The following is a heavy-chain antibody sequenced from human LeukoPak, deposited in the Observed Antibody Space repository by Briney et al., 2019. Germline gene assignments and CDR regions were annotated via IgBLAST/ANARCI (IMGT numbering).Heavy chain of an antibody. V-gene: IGHV1-69*13. Sequence: ASVKVSCKASGGTFSSYAISWVRQAPGQGLEWMGGIIPIFGTANYAQKFQGRVTITADESTSTAYMELSSLRVEDTAVYYCARKYASGTYPLDYWGQGILVTVSS. CDR1: GGTFSSYA. CDR2: IIPIFGTA. CDR3: ARKYASGTYPLDY. J-gene: IGHJ4*02. D-gene: IGHD3-10*01.